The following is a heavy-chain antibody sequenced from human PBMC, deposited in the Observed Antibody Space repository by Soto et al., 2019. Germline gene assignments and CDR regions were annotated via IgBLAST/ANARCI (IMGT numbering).Heavy chain of an antibody. J-gene: IGHJ4*02. D-gene: IGHD1-26*01. CDR1: GYSFNTYG. CDR3: ARDRWELLGGDY. Sequence: QVQLVQSGAEVKKPGASVKVSCKASGYSFNTYGISWVRQAPGQGLEWMGWISADNGNTNLAQNFQGRVTVTTDTSTSTAYMELRSLRSDDTAVYYCARDRWELLGGDYWGQGTLVTVSS. V-gene: IGHV1-18*01. CDR2: ISADNGNT.